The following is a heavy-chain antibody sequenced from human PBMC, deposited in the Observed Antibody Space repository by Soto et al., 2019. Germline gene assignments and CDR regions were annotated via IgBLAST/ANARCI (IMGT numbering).Heavy chain of an antibody. D-gene: IGHD1-26*01. CDR2: ISAYNGNT. J-gene: IGHJ6*02. CDR3: ARSISGSYFYYYYYYGMDV. Sequence: ASVKVSCKASGYTFTSYGISWVRQAPGQGLEWMGWISAYNGNTNYAQKLQGRVTMTTDTSTSTAYMELRSLRSDDTAVYYCARSISGSYFYYYYYYGMDVWGQGTTVTVS. CDR1: GYTFTSYG. V-gene: IGHV1-18*04.